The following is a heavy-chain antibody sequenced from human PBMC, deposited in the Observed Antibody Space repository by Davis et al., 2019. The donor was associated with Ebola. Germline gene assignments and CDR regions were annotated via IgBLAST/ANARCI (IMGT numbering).Heavy chain of an antibody. CDR1: GFTVSSNY. CDR2: ISGLGDKT. Sequence: GGSLRLSCAASGFTVSSNYMSWVRQAPGKGPEWVSLISGLGDKTDYADSVKGRFTISRDNSKNTVYLQMNSLRGDDTALYYCVKDRRSSGWVYYFDHWGQGALVTVSS. CDR3: VKDRRSSGWVYYFDH. V-gene: IGHV3-43*02. J-gene: IGHJ4*02. D-gene: IGHD6-25*01.